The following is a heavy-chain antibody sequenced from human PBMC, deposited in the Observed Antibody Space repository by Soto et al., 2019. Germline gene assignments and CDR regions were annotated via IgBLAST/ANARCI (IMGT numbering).Heavy chain of an antibody. D-gene: IGHD3-16*01. Sequence: QVQLVESGGGVVQPRRSLRLSCAASGFIFTSYIVHWVRQAPGKGLEWVASVSYDGSKKHYADSVKGRFSISRDNSKNTVYLQMNSLRTEDTAVYYCARDKGLRFDCNFDSWGQGTLVTVSS. CDR3: ARDKGLRFDCNFDS. CDR2: VSYDGSKK. CDR1: GFIFTSYI. J-gene: IGHJ4*02. V-gene: IGHV3-30*01.